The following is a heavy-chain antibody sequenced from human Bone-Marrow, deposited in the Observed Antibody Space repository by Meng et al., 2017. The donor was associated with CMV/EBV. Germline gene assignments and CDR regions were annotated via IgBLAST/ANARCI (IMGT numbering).Heavy chain of an antibody. CDR2: IYSGGST. CDR3: ARGDDYYDSSGLDC. J-gene: IGHJ4*02. Sequence: GGSLRLSCAASGFTVSSNYMSWVRQAPGKGLEWVSVIYSGGSTYYADSVKGRFTISRDNSKNTLYLQMNSLRAEDTAVYYCARGDDYYDSSGLDCWGQGTLVTVSS. V-gene: IGHV3-53*01. D-gene: IGHD3-22*01. CDR1: GFTVSSNY.